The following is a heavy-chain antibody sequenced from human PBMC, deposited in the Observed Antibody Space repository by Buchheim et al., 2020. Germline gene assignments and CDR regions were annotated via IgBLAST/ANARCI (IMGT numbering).Heavy chain of an antibody. CDR1: GFTFSSYA. D-gene: IGHD6-19*01. Sequence: QVQLVESGGGVVQPGRSLRLSCAASGFTFSSYAMHWVRQAPGKGLEWVAVISYDGSNKYYADSVKGRFTISRDNSKNTLYLQMNSLGAEDTAVYYCARDAEWVAVAGMRYFDYWGQGTL. CDR3: ARDAEWVAVAGMRYFDY. CDR2: ISYDGSNK. J-gene: IGHJ4*02. V-gene: IGHV3-30*04.